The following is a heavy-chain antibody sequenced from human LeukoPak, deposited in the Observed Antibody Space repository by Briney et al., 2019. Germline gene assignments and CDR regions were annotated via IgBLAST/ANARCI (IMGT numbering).Heavy chain of an antibody. Sequence: PSETLSLTCTVSGGSISSDAYYWAWVRQPPGKGLEWIGIVYYTWSTYYNPSLKSRLIMFVDTSKNQFSPKLSSVTAADTAVYYCATIETDNSGYHWLDPWGQGTLVTVSS. V-gene: IGHV4-39*01. J-gene: IGHJ5*02. CDR3: ATIETDNSGYHWLDP. CDR2: VYYTWST. CDR1: GGSISSDAYY. D-gene: IGHD3-22*01.